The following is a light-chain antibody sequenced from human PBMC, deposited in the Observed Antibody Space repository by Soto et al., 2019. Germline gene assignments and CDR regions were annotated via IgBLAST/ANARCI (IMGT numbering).Light chain of an antibody. CDR3: QHYNSYSEA. V-gene: IGKV1-5*03. Sequence: DIQMTPSPSTLSGSVGDRVTITCRASQTISSWLAWYQQKPGKAPKLLIYKASTLKSGVPSRFSGSGSGTEFTLTISSLQPDDFATYHCQHYNSYSEAFGQGTKVDIK. J-gene: IGKJ1*01. CDR1: QTISSW. CDR2: KAS.